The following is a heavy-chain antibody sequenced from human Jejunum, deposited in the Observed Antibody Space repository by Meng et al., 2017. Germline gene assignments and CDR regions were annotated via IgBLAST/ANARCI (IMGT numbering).Heavy chain of an antibody. Sequence: QVQCHQPGPGLLKPSQTLPPTFAISGDGVSSNSAACNWIRQSPSRGLEWLGRTYYRSKYYNDYALSVKSRITINPDTSKNQFSLQLNSVTPEDTAIYYCARDWGDVRGGFDFWGQGTLVTVSS. CDR2: TYYRSKYYN. J-gene: IGHJ4*02. CDR1: GDGVSSNSAA. V-gene: IGHV6-1*01. D-gene: IGHD3-10*02. CDR3: ARDWGDVRGGFDF.